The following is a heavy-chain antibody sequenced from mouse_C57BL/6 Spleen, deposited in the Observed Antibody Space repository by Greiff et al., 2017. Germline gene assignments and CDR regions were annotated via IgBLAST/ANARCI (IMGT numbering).Heavy chain of an antibody. V-gene: IGHV14-4*01. CDR2: IDPENGDT. Sequence: VQLQQSGAELVRPGASVKLSCTASGFNIKDDYMHWVKQRPEQGLEWIGWIDPENGDTEYASKFQGKATITADTSSNTAYLQLSSLTSEDTAVYYSTTAIYYYGSSYRYWGQGTTLTVSS. D-gene: IGHD1-1*01. CDR3: TTAIYYYGSSYRY. CDR1: GFNIKDDY. J-gene: IGHJ2*01.